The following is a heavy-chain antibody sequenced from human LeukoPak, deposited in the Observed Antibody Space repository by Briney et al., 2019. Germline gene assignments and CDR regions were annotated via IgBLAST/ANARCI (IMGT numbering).Heavy chain of an antibody. J-gene: IGHJ4*02. D-gene: IGHD6-13*01. CDR3: ARGPIAAVACFDY. CDR1: GYTFTNYA. V-gene: IGHV1-3*01. CDR2: INAGNGDT. Sequence: ASVKVSCKTSGYTFTNYAIHWGRHAPAQRPEWMGWINAGNGDTRNLQRFQGRVTIIRDTSASTVNMELSSLRYEDTAVFYCARGPIAAVACFDYWGQGTLVSVSA.